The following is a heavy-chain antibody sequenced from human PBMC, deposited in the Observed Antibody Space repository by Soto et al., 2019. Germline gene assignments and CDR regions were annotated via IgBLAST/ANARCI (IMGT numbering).Heavy chain of an antibody. Sequence: PGESLKISCKGSGYSFTSYWIGWVRQMPGKGLEWMGIIYPGDSDTRYSPSFQGQVTISADKSISTAYLQWSSLKASDTAMYYCARMEVGITMVRGVISPGYYYGMDVWGQGTTVTVSS. D-gene: IGHD3-10*01. CDR3: ARMEVGITMVRGVISPGYYYGMDV. J-gene: IGHJ6*02. CDR2: IYPGDSDT. CDR1: GYSFTSYW. V-gene: IGHV5-51*01.